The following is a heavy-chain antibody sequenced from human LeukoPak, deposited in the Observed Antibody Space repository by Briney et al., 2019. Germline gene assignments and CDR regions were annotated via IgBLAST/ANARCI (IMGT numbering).Heavy chain of an antibody. Sequence: SGRSLRLSCAASGFTFSSYAMSCVRQAPGKGLEWVSVISGRGGSTHFAESVQGRFTISRDNSNNPPYLQIHGLRVEDKAVYYCATETAGFDYWGQGTLVTVSS. CDR1: GFTFSSYA. CDR2: ISGRGGST. V-gene: IGHV3-23*01. CDR3: ATETAGFDY. J-gene: IGHJ4*02. D-gene: IGHD5-18*01.